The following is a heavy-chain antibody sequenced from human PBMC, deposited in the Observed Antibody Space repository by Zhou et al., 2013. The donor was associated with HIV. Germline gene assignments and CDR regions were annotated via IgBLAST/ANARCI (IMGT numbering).Heavy chain of an antibody. CDR2: MNPNSGNT. CDR1: GGTFNSYD. V-gene: IGHV1-8*03. J-gene: IGHJ4*02. D-gene: IGHD2-15*01. Sequence: QVQPVQSGAEVKKPGSSVKVSCKASGGTFNSYDINWVRQATGQGLEWMGWMNPNSGNTGYAQKLQGRVAITRNTSISTAYMELSSLRSEDTAVYYCARGEVVLGNWGQGTLVTVSS. CDR3: ARGEVVLGN.